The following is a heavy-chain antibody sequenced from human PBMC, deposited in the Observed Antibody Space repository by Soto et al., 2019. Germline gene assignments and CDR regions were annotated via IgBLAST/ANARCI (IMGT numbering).Heavy chain of an antibody. CDR3: ATEGRDCSRATWFDL. J-gene: IGHJ5*02. CDR1: GYTFTHYD. CDR2: MNPNSGNT. Sequence: QVQLVQSGAEVKKPGASVKVSCKASGYTFTHYDINWVRQAPGQGLEWMGWMNPNSGNTGYAQKSQGRVTMTRDTSINPVYLELSSLRSEDTAVYYCATEGRDCSRATWFDLWGQGSLVTVSS. V-gene: IGHV1-8*01. D-gene: IGHD2-2*01.